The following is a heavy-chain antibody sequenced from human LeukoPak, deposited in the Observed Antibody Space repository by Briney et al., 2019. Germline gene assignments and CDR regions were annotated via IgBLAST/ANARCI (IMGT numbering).Heavy chain of an antibody. Sequence: GGSLRLSCAASGFTFSSDAMSWVRQAPGKGLEWVAFIRYDGSNKYYADSVKGRFTISRDNSKNTLYLQMNSLRAEDTAVYYCAKSRDGSGSYHDYWGQGTLVTVSS. CDR2: IRYDGSNK. D-gene: IGHD3-10*01. J-gene: IGHJ4*02. CDR1: GFTFSSDA. V-gene: IGHV3-30*02. CDR3: AKSRDGSGSYHDY.